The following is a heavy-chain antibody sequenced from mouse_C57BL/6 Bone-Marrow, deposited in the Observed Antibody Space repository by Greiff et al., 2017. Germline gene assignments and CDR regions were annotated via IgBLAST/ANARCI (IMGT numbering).Heavy chain of an antibody. J-gene: IGHJ4*01. V-gene: IGHV14-2*01. CDR1: GFNIKDYY. Sequence: VQLQQSGAELVKPGASVKLSCTASGFNIKDYYMHWVKQRTEQGLEWTGRIDPEDGETKYAPKFQGKATITADTSSNTAYLLLTSLTSEDTAVYYCARTPLYYSNYVGAMDYWGQGTSVTVSS. CDR3: ARTPLYYSNYVGAMDY. CDR2: IDPEDGET. D-gene: IGHD2-5*01.